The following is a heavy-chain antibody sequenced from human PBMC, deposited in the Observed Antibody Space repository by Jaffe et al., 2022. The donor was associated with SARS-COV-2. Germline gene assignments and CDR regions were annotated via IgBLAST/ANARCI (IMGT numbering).Heavy chain of an antibody. CDR1: GGSISSHY. CDR3: ARDGTGAWYFDL. V-gene: IGHV4-59*11. Sequence: QVQLQESGPGLVKPSETLSLTCTVSGGSISSHYWSWIRQPPGKGLEWIGYIYYSGSTNYNPSLKSRVTISIDTSNNQFSLRLTSVTAADTAVYYCARDGTGAWYFDLWGRGTLVTVSS. D-gene: IGHD1-7*01. CDR2: IYYSGST. J-gene: IGHJ2*01.